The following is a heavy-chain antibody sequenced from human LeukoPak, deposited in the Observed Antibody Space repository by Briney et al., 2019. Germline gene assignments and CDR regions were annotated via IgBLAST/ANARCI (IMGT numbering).Heavy chain of an antibody. J-gene: IGHJ5*02. Sequence: GGSLRLSCAASGYTFSNYWMHWVRQAPGKGLEWVSGISWNSGSIGYADSVKGRFTISRDNAKNSLYLQMNSLRAEDTALYYCAKSAFSSSWLVANWFDPWGQGTLVTVSS. D-gene: IGHD6-13*01. CDR1: GYTFSNYW. V-gene: IGHV3-9*01. CDR3: AKSAFSSSWLVANWFDP. CDR2: ISWNSGSI.